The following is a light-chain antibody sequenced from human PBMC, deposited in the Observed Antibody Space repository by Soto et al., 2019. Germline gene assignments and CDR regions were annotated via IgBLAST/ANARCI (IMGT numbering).Light chain of an antibody. Sequence: DIQMTQSPSSVSASIGDRVTIICRASQGISGWLAWYQQKPGKAPKLLIYAASSLQSGVPSRLSGSGSGTEFTFTITTLQSEDIATYYCHQYHSLPLTFGGGTKVDIK. CDR1: QGISGW. V-gene: IGKV1-12*01. CDR3: HQYHSLPLT. J-gene: IGKJ4*01. CDR2: AAS.